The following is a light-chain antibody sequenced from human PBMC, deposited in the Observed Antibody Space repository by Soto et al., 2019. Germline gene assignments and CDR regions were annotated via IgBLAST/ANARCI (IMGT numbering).Light chain of an antibody. CDR2: GVN. Sequence: QSALTQPASVSGSPGQSITVSCTGSSSDFGDDKYVSWYQQQPGKGPNLLIYGVNSRPSGISNRFSSSKSGNTASLTISGLQVEDEAEYYCGSWDSSLSAYVFGTGTKLTVL. CDR1: SSDFGDDKY. J-gene: IGLJ1*01. CDR3: GSWDSSLSAYV. V-gene: IGLV2-14*01.